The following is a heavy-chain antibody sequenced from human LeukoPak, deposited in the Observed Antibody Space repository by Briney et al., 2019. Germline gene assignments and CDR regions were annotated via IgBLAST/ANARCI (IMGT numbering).Heavy chain of an antibody. Sequence: PSETLSLTCTVSGGSISSYYWSWIRQPPGKGLEWIGSIYYSGSTYYNPSLKSRVTISVDTSKNQFSLKLSSVTAADTAVYYCARKWFGEYVPTDWFDPWGQGTLVTVSS. D-gene: IGHD3-10*01. V-gene: IGHV4-59*12. CDR1: GGSISSYY. CDR3: ARKWFGEYVPTDWFDP. CDR2: IYYSGST. J-gene: IGHJ5*02.